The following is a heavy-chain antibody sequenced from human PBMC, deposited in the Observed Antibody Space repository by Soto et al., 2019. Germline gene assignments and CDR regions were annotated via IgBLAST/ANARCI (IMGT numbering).Heavy chain of an antibody. CDR3: ATRDHDYSNIFDY. Sequence: SVKVSCKASGGTFSSYTISWVRQAPGQGLEWMGRIIPILGIANYAQKFQGRVTITADKSTSTAYMELSSLRSEDTAVYYCATRDHDYSNIFDYWGQGTLVTVSS. V-gene: IGHV1-69*02. CDR1: GGTFSSYT. J-gene: IGHJ4*02. CDR2: IIPILGIA. D-gene: IGHD4-4*01.